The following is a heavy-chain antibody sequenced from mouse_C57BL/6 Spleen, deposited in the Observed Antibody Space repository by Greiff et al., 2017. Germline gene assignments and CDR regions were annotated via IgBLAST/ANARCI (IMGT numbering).Heavy chain of an antibody. D-gene: IGHD2-4*01. Sequence: QVQLQQPGAELVKPGASVKMSCKASGYTFTGYWITWVKQRPGQGLEWIGDIYPGSGSTNYNEKFKSKATLTVDTSSSTAYMQLSSLTSEDSAVYYCARIPIYYDYDEGDYWGQGTTLTVSS. CDR3: ARIPIYYDYDEGDY. J-gene: IGHJ2*01. CDR1: GYTFTGYW. V-gene: IGHV1-55*01. CDR2: IYPGSGST.